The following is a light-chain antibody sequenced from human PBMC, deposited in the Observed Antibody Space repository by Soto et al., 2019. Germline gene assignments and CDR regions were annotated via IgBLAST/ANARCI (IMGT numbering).Light chain of an antibody. V-gene: IGKV3-20*01. Sequence: IVLTQSPGALSLSPGERATLSCRASQSVSSTSLAWLQQKAGQAPRLLIHGASSRAIGIPDRFSGSGSGRDFTLTISRLEPEDFAVYYCQQYGSSRWTFGQGTKVEI. CDR1: QSVSSTS. CDR2: GAS. CDR3: QQYGSSRWT. J-gene: IGKJ1*01.